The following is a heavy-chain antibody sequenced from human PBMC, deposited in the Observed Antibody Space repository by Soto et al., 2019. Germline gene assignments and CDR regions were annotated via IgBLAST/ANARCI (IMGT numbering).Heavy chain of an antibody. CDR1: GYSFRNFG. CDR3: AKDRQPLSTYPFYLDS. Sequence: QIQLVQSGAEVKKPGASVQVSCKASGYSFRNFGINWVRQAPGQGLEWMGWINSYNGKTSYAQSLQDRVTMTTDTSTATAYLELRSLNSDDTAICYCAKDRQPLSTYPFYLDSWGQGTLVTVSS. CDR2: INSYNGKT. V-gene: IGHV1-18*01. D-gene: IGHD2-2*01. J-gene: IGHJ4*02.